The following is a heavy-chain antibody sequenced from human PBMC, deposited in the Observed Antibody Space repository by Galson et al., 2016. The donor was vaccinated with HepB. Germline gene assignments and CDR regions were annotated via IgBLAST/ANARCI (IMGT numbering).Heavy chain of an antibody. J-gene: IGHJ6*02. CDR3: ARDGYSSGSYGNHYYGMDV. CDR2: ISYDGSNE. Sequence: SLRLSCAASGFTFSSYAIHWVRQAPGRGLAWVAVISYDGSNEYYADSVKGRFTISRDNSKNTLYLQMNSLRPEDTAVYYCARDGYSSGSYGNHYYGMDVWGQGTTVTVSS. V-gene: IGHV3-30-3*01. D-gene: IGHD6-19*01. CDR1: GFTFSSYA.